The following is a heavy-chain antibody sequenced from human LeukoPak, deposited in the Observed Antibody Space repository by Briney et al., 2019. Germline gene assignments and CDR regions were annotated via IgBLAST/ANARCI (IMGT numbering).Heavy chain of an antibody. CDR1: GDSISSGSHY. CDR3: ARQVAVVEPTDPNWFDS. J-gene: IGHJ5*01. D-gene: IGHD2-21*01. Sequence: SETLSLTCTVAGDSISSGSHYWGWIRLPPGNGLEWIGSIFYRGRTYYTPSLKSRVTMSLDTSKNQFSLRLTSVTAADTAVYYCARQVAVVEPTDPNWFDSWGQGTLVTVSS. V-gene: IGHV4-39*07. CDR2: IFYRGRT.